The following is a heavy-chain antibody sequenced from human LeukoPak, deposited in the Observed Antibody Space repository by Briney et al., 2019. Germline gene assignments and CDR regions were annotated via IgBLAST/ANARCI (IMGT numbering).Heavy chain of an antibody. Sequence: PGGSLRLSCTASGFTFSSYAVSWVRQAPGKGLEWVSAISGGGSSTYYADSVKGRFTISRDNSKNTLSLQMNSLRAEDTAVYYCAKDLGYYFDTNXXXYFDYWGQGTLVTVSS. CDR1: GFTFSSYA. J-gene: IGHJ4*02. CDR2: ISGGGSST. V-gene: IGHV3-23*01. CDR3: AKDLGYYFDTNXXXYFDY. D-gene: IGHD3-22*01.